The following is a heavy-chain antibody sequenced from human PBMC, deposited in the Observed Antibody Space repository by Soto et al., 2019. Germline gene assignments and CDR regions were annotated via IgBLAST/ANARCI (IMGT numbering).Heavy chain of an antibody. CDR1: GYSFTSYC. CDR3: ARLAVAGKTYDAFDI. Sequence: EVQLVQSGAEVKKPGESLKISCKGSGYSFTSYCIGWVRQMPGKGLEWMGIIYPGDSDTRYSPSFQGQVTISADKSISTAYLQWSSLKASDTAMYYCARLAVAGKTYDAFDIWGQGTMVTVSS. CDR2: IYPGDSDT. V-gene: IGHV5-51*01. D-gene: IGHD6-19*01. J-gene: IGHJ3*02.